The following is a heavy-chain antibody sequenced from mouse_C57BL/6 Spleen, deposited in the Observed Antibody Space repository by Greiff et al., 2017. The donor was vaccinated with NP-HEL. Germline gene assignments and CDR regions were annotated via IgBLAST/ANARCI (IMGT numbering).Heavy chain of an antibody. Sequence: VKLVESGAELVRPGASVKLSCKASGYTFTDYYINWVKQRPGQGLEWIARIYPGSGTTYYNEKFKGKATLTAEKSSSTAYMQLSSLTSEDSAVYVYARGVLRRLWYFDVWGTGTTVTVSS. D-gene: IGHD1-1*01. CDR3: ARGVLRRLWYFDV. V-gene: IGHV1-76*01. CDR1: GYTFTDYY. CDR2: IYPGSGTT. J-gene: IGHJ1*03.